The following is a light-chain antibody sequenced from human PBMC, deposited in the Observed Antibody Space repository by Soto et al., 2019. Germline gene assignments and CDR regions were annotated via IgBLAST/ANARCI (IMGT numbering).Light chain of an antibody. CDR2: GVS. CDR3: ISYAGSRYV. V-gene: IGLV2-8*01. Sequence: QSALTQPPSASGSPGQSVTISCTGTSSDVGGYNYVSWYQQHPGKAPKLMIYGVSKRPSGVPDRFYGSKSGNTASLTVSGLQAEDEDDYYSISYAGSRYVSGTGTKVTVL. CDR1: SSDVGGYNY. J-gene: IGLJ1*01.